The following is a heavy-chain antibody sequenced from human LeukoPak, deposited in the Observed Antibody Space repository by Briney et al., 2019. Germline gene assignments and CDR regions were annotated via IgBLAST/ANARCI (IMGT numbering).Heavy chain of an antibody. V-gene: IGHV3-30*04. Sequence: GGSLRLSCAASGFTFSSYAMHWVRQAPGKGLEWVAVTSYDGSNKYYVDSVKGRFTISRDNSKNTLYLQMNSLRAEDTAVYYCARVRRERYYYGMDVWGQGTTVTVSS. CDR2: TSYDGSNK. D-gene: IGHD1-1*01. CDR3: ARVRRERYYYGMDV. J-gene: IGHJ6*02. CDR1: GFTFSSYA.